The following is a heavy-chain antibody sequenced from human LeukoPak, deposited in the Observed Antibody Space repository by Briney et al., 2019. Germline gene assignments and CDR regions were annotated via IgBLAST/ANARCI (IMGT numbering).Heavy chain of an antibody. CDR3: AKDIGGTYSSSWSDYSYYGMDV. CDR2: ISSSGSTI. V-gene: IGHV3-11*04. J-gene: IGHJ6*02. CDR1: GFSFRDYY. D-gene: IGHD6-13*01. Sequence: GGSLRLSCAASGFSFRDYYMSWIRQAPGKGLEWVSYISSSGSTIYYADSVKGRFAISRDNGNNLLYLQMNSLRAEDTAVYYCAKDIGGTYSSSWSDYSYYGMDVWGQGTTVTVSS.